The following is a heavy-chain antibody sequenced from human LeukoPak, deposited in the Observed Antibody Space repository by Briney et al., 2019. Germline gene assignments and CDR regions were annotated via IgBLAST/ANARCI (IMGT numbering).Heavy chain of an antibody. D-gene: IGHD3-22*01. J-gene: IGHJ3*02. CDR1: GFTLNKYG. CDR2: ISSGLTDK. Sequence: GGSLRLSCAASGFTLNKYGMHWVRQAPGKGLEWVAVISSGLTDKYCGDSVKGRFTISRDNSKNTLYLHMNSLRAEDTAVYYCARGPFTYYYDSNGSSDVFDIWGQGTMVTVSS. CDR3: ARGPFTYYYDSNGSSDVFDI. V-gene: IGHV3-30*03.